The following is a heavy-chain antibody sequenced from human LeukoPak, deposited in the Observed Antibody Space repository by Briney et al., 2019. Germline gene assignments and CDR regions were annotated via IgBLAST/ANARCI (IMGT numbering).Heavy chain of an antibody. CDR3: ARGILAYYFDY. J-gene: IGHJ4*02. V-gene: IGHV4-59*01. CDR1: GGSISTYY. CDR2: IYYSGST. Sequence: SETLSLTCTVSGGSISTYYWSWIRQSPGKGLEWIGYIYYSGSTNYNPSLKSRVTISVDTSRNQFSLKLSSVTAADTAVYYCARGILAYYFDYWGQGTLVTVSS. D-gene: IGHD2-15*01.